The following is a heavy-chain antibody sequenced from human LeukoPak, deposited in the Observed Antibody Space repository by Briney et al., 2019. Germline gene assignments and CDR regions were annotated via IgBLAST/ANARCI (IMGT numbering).Heavy chain of an antibody. V-gene: IGHV7-4-1*02. J-gene: IGHJ4*02. Sequence: ASVKVSCKASGYTFIGYYIHWVRQAPGQGLEWMGWINTNTGNPTYAQGFTGRFVFSLDTSVSTAYLQISSLKAEDTAVHYCARDRRDGYNWGQGTLVIVSS. D-gene: IGHD5-24*01. CDR1: GYTFIGYY. CDR3: ARDRRDGYN. CDR2: INTNTGNP.